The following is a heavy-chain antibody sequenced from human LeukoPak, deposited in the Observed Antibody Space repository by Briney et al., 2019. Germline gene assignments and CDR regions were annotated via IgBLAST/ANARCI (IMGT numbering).Heavy chain of an antibody. CDR2: INHSGST. CDR1: GGSFSGYY. J-gene: IGHJ4*02. V-gene: IGHV4-34*01. D-gene: IGHD3-10*01. Sequence: SETLSLTCAVYGGSFSGYYWSWIRQPPGKGLEWIGEINHSGSTYYNPSLKSRVTISVDTSKNQFSLKLSSVTAADTAVYYCARDEMVPYYYGSGSYYNYWGQGTLVTVSS. CDR3: ARDEMVPYYYGSGSYYNY.